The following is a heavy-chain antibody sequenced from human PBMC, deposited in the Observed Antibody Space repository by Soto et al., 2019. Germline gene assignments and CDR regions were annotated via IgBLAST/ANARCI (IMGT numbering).Heavy chain of an antibody. CDR1: GGTFSSYA. V-gene: IGHV1-69*13. J-gene: IGHJ6*02. CDR2: IIPIFGTT. Sequence: SVKVSCKASGGTFSSYAISWVRQAPGQGLEWMGGIIPIFGTTNYAQKFQGRVTITADESTSTAYMELSSLRSEDTAVYYCAADRIAAAGTRYYYYGMDVWGQGTTVTVSS. D-gene: IGHD6-13*01. CDR3: AADRIAAAGTRYYYYGMDV.